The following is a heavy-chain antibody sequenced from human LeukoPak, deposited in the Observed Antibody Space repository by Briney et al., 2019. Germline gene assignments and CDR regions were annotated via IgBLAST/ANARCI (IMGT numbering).Heavy chain of an antibody. CDR1: GYTFSSYD. J-gene: IGHJ5*02. CDR2: ISGYNGNT. Sequence: ASVKDSCKASGYTFSSYDINWVRRAPGQGLEWMGWISGYNGNTNYAQKVQGRVTMTTDTSTGTAYMELRSLTSDDTAVYYCARSKGGSGSYRANWFDPWGQGTLVTVSS. V-gene: IGHV1-18*01. CDR3: ARSKGGSGSYRANWFDP. D-gene: IGHD3-10*01.